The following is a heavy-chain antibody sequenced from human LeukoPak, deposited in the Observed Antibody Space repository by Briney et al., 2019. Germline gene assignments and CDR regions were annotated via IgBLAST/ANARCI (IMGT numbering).Heavy chain of an antibody. CDR2: IKQDGSEK. D-gene: IGHD3-16*01. Sequence: GGSLRLSCAASGFTFSSYWMSWVRQAPGKGLEWVANIKQDGSEKYYVDSVKGRFTISRDNVKNSLYLQMNSLRAEDTAVYYCARDRGPRGSYGMDVWGQGTTVTVSS. CDR3: ARDRGPRGSYGMDV. J-gene: IGHJ6*02. CDR1: GFTFSSYW. V-gene: IGHV3-7*03.